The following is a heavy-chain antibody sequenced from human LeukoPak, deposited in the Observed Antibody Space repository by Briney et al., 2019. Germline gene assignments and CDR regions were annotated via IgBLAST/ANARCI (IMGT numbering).Heavy chain of an antibody. Sequence: PGGSLRLSCAASGFRLSDYSMNWVRQAPGEGLEWISYIGISSGNTNYADSVKGRFTISGDKAKDSLYLQMNSLRVEDTAVYYCARDYKYAFDNWGQGTLVTVSS. D-gene: IGHD5-24*01. CDR2: IGISSGNT. V-gene: IGHV3-48*01. J-gene: IGHJ4*02. CDR1: GFRLSDYS. CDR3: ARDYKYAFDN.